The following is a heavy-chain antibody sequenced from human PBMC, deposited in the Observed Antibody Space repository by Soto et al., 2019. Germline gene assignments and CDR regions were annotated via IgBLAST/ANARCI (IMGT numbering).Heavy chain of an antibody. CDR3: ARVTYYYDSSGYLPDY. D-gene: IGHD3-22*01. Sequence: GGSLRLSCAASGFTFSDYYMSWIRQAPGKGLEWVSYISSSGSTIYYADSVKGRFTISRDNAKNSLYLQMNSLRAEDTAVYYCARVTYYYDSSGYLPDYWGQGTLVTVSS. CDR1: GFTFSDYY. CDR2: ISSSGSTI. V-gene: IGHV3-11*01. J-gene: IGHJ4*02.